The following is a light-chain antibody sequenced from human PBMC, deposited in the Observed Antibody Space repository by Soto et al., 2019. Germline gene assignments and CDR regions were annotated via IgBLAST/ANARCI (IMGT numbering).Light chain of an antibody. V-gene: IGKV3-11*01. CDR3: QQRINWPLT. CDR2: DVS. J-gene: IGKJ4*01. Sequence: EIILTQSRATLSLSPGERATLSCRASQSVTTFLAWYQQIPGQSPRLLVYDVSKRATGIPARFSGSGSGTDFTLTISSLEPEDFAVYYCQQRINWPLTFGGGTKVEIK. CDR1: QSVTTF.